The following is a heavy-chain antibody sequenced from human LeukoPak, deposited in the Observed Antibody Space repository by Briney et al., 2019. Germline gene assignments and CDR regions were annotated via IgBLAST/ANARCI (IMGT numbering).Heavy chain of an antibody. D-gene: IGHD6-13*01. J-gene: IGHJ6*03. CDR1: GYTFTGYY. CDR2: INPNSGGT. V-gene: IGHV1-2*06. Sequence: ASVKASCKASGYTFTGYYMHWVRQAPGQGLEWMGRINPNSGGTNYAQKFQGRVTMTRDTSISTAYMELSRLRSDDTAVYYCARGGSSHYYYYMDVWGKGTTVTVSS. CDR3: ARGGSSHYYYYMDV.